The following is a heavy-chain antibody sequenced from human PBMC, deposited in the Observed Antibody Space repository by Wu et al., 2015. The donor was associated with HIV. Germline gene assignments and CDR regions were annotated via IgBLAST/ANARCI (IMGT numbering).Heavy chain of an antibody. CDR2: IIPHTDGA. J-gene: IGHJ3*02. CDR1: GDTLNRFT. CDR3: ARAIKWDRDAFDI. V-gene: IGHV1-2*02. Sequence: QVQLLQSGPEVRRPGSSVRISCKILGDTLNRFTINWVRQAPGQGVEWVGGIIPHTDGAVYAPKFRANVVLTRDTSITTTYMEITGLTSDDTAVYYCARAIKWDRDAFDIVGPRDNGHRLL. D-gene: IGHD1-26*01.